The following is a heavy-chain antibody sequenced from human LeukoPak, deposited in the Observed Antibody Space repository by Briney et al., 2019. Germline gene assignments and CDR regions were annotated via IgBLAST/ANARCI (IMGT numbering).Heavy chain of an antibody. D-gene: IGHD6-13*01. V-gene: IGHV3-20*04. Sequence: LPGGSLRLSCAASGFTFDDYGMSWVRQAPGKGLEWVSGITWNSDTTGYADSVKGRFTISRDNAKNSLYLQMNSLRAEDTALYYCARPYTSSRHLYYYYMDVWGKGTTVTVSS. J-gene: IGHJ6*03. CDR1: GFTFDDYG. CDR3: ARPYTSSRHLYYYYMDV. CDR2: ITWNSDTT.